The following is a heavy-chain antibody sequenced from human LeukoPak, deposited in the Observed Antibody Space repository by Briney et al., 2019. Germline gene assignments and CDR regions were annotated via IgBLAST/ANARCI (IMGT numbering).Heavy chain of an antibody. V-gene: IGHV3-23*01. CDR1: GFTFSSFA. CDR2: ISGSGDTA. CDR3: AKDSVVAAKSVRFDY. J-gene: IGHJ4*02. D-gene: IGHD2-15*01. Sequence: PGGSLRLSCAASGFTFSSFAMNWVRQAPGKGLEWVSIISGSGDTAHYTDSVKGRFTVSGDNSKNTLYLQMNSLRAEDTAVYYCAKDSVVAAKSVRFDYWGQGTQVTVSS.